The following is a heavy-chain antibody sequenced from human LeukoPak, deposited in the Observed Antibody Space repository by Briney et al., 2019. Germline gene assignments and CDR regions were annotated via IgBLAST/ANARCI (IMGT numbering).Heavy chain of an antibody. CDR2: ISAYNGNT. J-gene: IGHJ6*03. CDR3: ARDYGTCYYGSGSYPRMDV. V-gene: IGHV1-18*04. D-gene: IGHD3-10*01. CDR1: GYTFTSYG. Sequence: ASVKVSCKASGYTFTSYGISWVRQAPGQGLEWMGWISAYNGNTNYAQKLQGRVTMTTDTSTSTAYMELRSLRSDDTAVYYCARDYGTCYYGSGSYPRMDVWGKGTTVTVSS.